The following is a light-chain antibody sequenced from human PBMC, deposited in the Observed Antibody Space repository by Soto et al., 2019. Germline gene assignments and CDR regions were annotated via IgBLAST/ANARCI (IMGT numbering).Light chain of an antibody. J-gene: IGKJ1*01. CDR3: QQYKDWPRT. CDR2: GAS. CDR1: QSVTDN. Sequence: EIVMTQSPATLPVSPGERATLSCRSSQSVTDNLAWYQQTPGQAPRLLIYGASTSYTGVPARFSAGGSETEFTLTISSLQSEDFAVYYGQQYKDWPRTFGQGTKVEIK. V-gene: IGKV3-15*01.